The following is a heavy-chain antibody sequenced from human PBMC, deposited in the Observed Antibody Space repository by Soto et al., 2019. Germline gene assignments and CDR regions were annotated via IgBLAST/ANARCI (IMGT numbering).Heavy chain of an antibody. CDR2: IYVSGST. J-gene: IGHJ6*02. Sequence: SETLSLTCNVSGGSISDYYWSWIRQPADKGLEWIGRIYVSGSTDYNPSLTSRVTMSADTSKNLFSLRLTSVTAADTAVYFCAKDRGYNSQFFYYYGLDVWGQGTTVTVSS. CDR1: GGSISDYY. V-gene: IGHV4-4*07. D-gene: IGHD1-1*01. CDR3: AKDRGYNSQFFYYYGLDV.